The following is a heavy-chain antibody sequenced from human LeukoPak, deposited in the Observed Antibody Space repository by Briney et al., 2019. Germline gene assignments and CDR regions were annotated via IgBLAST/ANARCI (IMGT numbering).Heavy chain of an antibody. J-gene: IGHJ4*02. CDR1: GGSISSYY. Sequence: PSETLSLTCTVSGGSISSYYWSWIRQPPGKGLEWIGFIYYSGSTNYNPSLESRVTISVDTSKNQFSLKLRSVTAADTAVYYCARVRYRLAETYIDYWGQGTLVTVSS. D-gene: IGHD3-16*01. CDR3: ARVRYRLAETYIDY. V-gene: IGHV4-59*01. CDR2: IYYSGST.